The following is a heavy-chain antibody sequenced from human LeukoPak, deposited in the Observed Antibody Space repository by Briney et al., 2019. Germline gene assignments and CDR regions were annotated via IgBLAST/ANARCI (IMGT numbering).Heavy chain of an antibody. CDR2: VSGDGNRS. Sequence: GGSLRLSCAASGFTFSVYWIYWVRQAPGKGLVWVSRVSGDGNRSTYADSVKGRFTISRDNAKNTVYLQMNSLRAEDTAVYYCARTYCGGGCYGYFQHWGQGTLVTVSS. D-gene: IGHD2-21*02. V-gene: IGHV3-74*01. J-gene: IGHJ1*01. CDR1: GFTFSVYW. CDR3: ARTYCGGGCYGYFQH.